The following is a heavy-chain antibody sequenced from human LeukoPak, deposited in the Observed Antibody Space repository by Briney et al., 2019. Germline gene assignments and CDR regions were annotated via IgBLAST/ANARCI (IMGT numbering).Heavy chain of an antibody. V-gene: IGHV3-33*01. CDR2: IWSDDXNK. D-gene: IGHD4-23*01. CDR1: XXXXSXXX. J-gene: IGHJ4*02. CDR3: ARDYGGDAGLDS. Sequence: GGSLRLSCAASXXXXSXXXXXXVXXXXXXXXXXVALIWSDDXNKYYADSVXGXFTISRDNSKNTLYLQMNSLRAXDTAVYYCARDYGGDAGLDSWGQGTLVTVSS.